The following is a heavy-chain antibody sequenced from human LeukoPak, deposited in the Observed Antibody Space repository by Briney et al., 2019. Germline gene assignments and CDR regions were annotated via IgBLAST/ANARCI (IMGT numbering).Heavy chain of an antibody. CDR3: ARDRSGNHWYFDL. J-gene: IGHJ2*01. V-gene: IGHV1-46*01. CDR2: IKPSGGST. Sequence: ASVKVSCKASGYTFTSYSMHWVRQAPGQALEWMGIIKPSGGSTSYAQKFQGRVTMTRDTSTSTVYMELSSLRSEETAVYYCARDRSGNHWYFDLWGRGTLATGPS. D-gene: IGHD3-3*01. CDR1: GYTFTSYS.